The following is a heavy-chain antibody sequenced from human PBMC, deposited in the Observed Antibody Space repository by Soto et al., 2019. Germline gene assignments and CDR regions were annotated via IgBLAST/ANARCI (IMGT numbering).Heavy chain of an antibody. CDR1: GLTFSLYA. V-gene: IGHV3-23*01. CDR2: ISGSGSST. J-gene: IGHJ6*02. D-gene: IGHD4-4*01. CDR3: AKDPGYSNYYGIDV. Sequence: EVQLLESGGGLVQPGGSLRLSCAASGLTFSLYAMTWVRQAPGKGLEWVSAISGSGSSTYYADSVKGRFTTSRDNSKNTLFLQMDSLRAEDTAVYYCAKDPGYSNYYGIDVWGQRTTVTVSS.